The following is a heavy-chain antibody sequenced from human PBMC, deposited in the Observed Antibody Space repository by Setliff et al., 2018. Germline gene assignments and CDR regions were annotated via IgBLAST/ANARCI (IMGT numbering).Heavy chain of an antibody. CDR2: IYYRGDT. J-gene: IGHJ4*02. Sequence: SETLSLTCTVSGASLNSGTYYWGWIRQPPGKGLEWIGRIYYRGDTYYNPSLKGRLTISVDTAQNQFSLRLTSVTAADTAVYYCAREQGRSYYDSSGFDYWGQGTLVTVSS. CDR1: GASLNSGTYY. V-gene: IGHV4-39*02. D-gene: IGHD3-22*01. CDR3: AREQGRSYYDSSGFDY.